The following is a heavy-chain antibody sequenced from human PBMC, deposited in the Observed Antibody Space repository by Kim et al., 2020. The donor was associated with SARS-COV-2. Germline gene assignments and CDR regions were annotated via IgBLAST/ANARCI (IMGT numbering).Heavy chain of an antibody. V-gene: IGHV4-59*08. Sequence: SETLSLTCTVSGGSISSYYWSWIRQPPGKGLEWIGYIYYSGSTNYNPSLKSRVTISVDTSKNQFSLKLSSVTAADTAVYYCARRLGYGSGSYYDYGMDVWGQGTTVTVSS. J-gene: IGHJ6*02. CDR1: GGSISSYY. CDR2: IYYSGST. CDR3: ARRLGYGSGSYYDYGMDV. D-gene: IGHD3-10*01.